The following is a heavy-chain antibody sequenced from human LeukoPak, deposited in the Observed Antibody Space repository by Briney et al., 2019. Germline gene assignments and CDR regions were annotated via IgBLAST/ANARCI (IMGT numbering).Heavy chain of an antibody. Sequence: GGSLRLSCAASGFTFSTYVMSWVRQAPGKGLEWVSAISGSGGSTYYADSVKGRFTISRDDSKNTAYLQMNSLKTEDTAVYYCTPSLYDILTGSDYWGQGTLVTVSS. CDR3: TPSLYDILTGSDY. CDR2: ISGSGGST. V-gene: IGHV3-23*01. CDR1: GFTFSTYV. D-gene: IGHD3-9*01. J-gene: IGHJ4*02.